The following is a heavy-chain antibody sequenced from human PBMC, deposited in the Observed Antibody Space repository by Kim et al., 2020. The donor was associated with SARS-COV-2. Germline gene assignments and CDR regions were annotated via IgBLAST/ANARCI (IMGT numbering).Heavy chain of an antibody. CDR3: ARQFFISTAGREWWFDP. D-gene: IGHD6-13*01. J-gene: IGHJ5*02. V-gene: IGHV4-39*01. Sequence: SETLSLTCTVSGGSISSSRNYWGWIRQPPGKGLEWIGSLYYSGSTYYNPSLKSRVTISVDTSKNQFSLKLSSVTAADTAVYYCARQFFISTAGREWWFDP. CDR2: LYYSGST. CDR1: GGSISSSRNY.